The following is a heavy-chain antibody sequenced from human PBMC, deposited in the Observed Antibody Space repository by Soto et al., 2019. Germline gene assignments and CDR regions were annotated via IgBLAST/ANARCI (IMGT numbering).Heavy chain of an antibody. CDR1: GFTFSSYA. CDR2: ISGSGGST. V-gene: IGHV3-23*01. Sequence: EVQLLESGGGLVQPGGSLRLSCAASGFTFSSYAMSWVRQAPGKGLEWVSAISGSGGSTYYADSVKGRFTISRDNSKNTLYLQMNSLRAEDTAVYYCAKDSYDYIWGSYRYYFDYWGQGTPVTVSS. J-gene: IGHJ4*02. CDR3: AKDSYDYIWGSYRYYFDY. D-gene: IGHD3-16*02.